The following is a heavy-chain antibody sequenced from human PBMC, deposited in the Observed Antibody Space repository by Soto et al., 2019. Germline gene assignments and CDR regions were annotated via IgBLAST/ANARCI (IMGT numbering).Heavy chain of an antibody. CDR3: ARDRRPGITGTFDY. CDR2: ISAYNGNT. CDR1: GYTFTTYG. V-gene: IGHV1-18*04. D-gene: IGHD1-20*01. Sequence: QVQLVQSGAEVKKPGASVKVSCKASGYTFTTYGINWVRQAPGQGLEWMGWISAYNGNTKYAQKVQGRVIMTTDTSTSTAYMDLRSLRSDDTAVYYCARDRRPGITGTFDYWGQGTLVTVSS. J-gene: IGHJ4*02.